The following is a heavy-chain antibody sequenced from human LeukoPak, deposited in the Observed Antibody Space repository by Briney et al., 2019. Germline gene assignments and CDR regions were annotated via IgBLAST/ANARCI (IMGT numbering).Heavy chain of an antibody. Sequence: PSETLSLTCTVSIDSISSYYWSWIRQPPGKGLEWVGYIFYSGSTNYNPSLKSRVTISVDTSKNQLSLIFNSVTAAATAVYYCAGSYNWSDDFDYWGPGTLVTVSS. D-gene: IGHD1-1*01. V-gene: IGHV4-59*01. CDR1: IDSISSYY. CDR2: IFYSGST. CDR3: AGSYNWSDDFDY. J-gene: IGHJ4*02.